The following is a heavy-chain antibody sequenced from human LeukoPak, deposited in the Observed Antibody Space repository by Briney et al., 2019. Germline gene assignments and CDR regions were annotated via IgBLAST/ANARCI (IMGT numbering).Heavy chain of an antibody. CDR1: GGSISSYY. J-gene: IGHJ6*02. CDR2: IHYSGST. Sequence: KPSETLSLTCTVSGGSISSYYWSWIRQPPGKGLEWIGYIHYSGSTNYNPSLKSRVTISVDTSKNQFSLKLSPVTAADTAVYYCARAYCSGGSCHYYYGMDVWGQGTTVTVSS. V-gene: IGHV4-59*08. CDR3: ARAYCSGGSCHYYYGMDV. D-gene: IGHD2-15*01.